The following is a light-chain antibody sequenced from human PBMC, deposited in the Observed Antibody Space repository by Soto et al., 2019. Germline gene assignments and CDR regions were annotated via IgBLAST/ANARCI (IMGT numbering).Light chain of an antibody. Sequence: QSALTQPPSASGSPGQSVTISCTGTSSDGGGYSYVSWYQQHPGKAPKLMIYEVSKRPSGVPDSFSGSKSGNPASLPVSGLQAEDEADYYCTSYAGSNNYVFGTGTKVTVL. CDR1: SSDGGGYSY. CDR3: TSYAGSNNYV. J-gene: IGLJ1*01. CDR2: EVS. V-gene: IGLV2-8*01.